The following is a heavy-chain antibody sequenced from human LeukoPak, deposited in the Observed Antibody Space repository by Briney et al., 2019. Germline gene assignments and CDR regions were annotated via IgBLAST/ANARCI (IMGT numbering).Heavy chain of an antibody. D-gene: IGHD2-15*01. V-gene: IGHV3-30*02. Sequence: GGSLRLSCTASGFTFSIYGNHWVRQAPGKGLEWVAFIRYDGTNKYYADSVKGRFTISRDNAKNSLYLQMNSLRAEDTAVYYCARDAPLQRVLDYWGQGTLVTVSS. CDR2: IRYDGTNK. CDR3: ARDAPLQRVLDY. CDR1: GFTFSIYG. J-gene: IGHJ4*02.